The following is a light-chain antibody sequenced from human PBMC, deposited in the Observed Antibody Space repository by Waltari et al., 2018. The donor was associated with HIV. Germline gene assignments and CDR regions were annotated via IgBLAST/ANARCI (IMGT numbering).Light chain of an antibody. V-gene: IGLV2-8*01. CDR2: EVS. CDR3: SSYAGSNNLV. J-gene: IGLJ2*01. CDR1: SSDAGGYHY. Sequence: QSALTQPPSASGSPGQSVTIPCTGPSSDAGGYHYVSWYQQHPGKAPKLMIYEVSKRPSGVPDRFSGSKSGNTASLTVSGLQAEDEADYYCSSYAGSNNLVFGGGTKLTVL.